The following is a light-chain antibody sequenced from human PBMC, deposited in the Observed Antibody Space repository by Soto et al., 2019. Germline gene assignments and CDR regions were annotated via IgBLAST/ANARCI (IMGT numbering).Light chain of an antibody. CDR2: EVT. V-gene: IGLV2-23*02. Sequence: QSVLTQPASVSGSPGQSITISCTGTSNDVGNYNLVSWYQQHPGKAPKLMISEVTERPSGVSNRFSGSKSGNTASLTISGRQAEDEADYYCCSYAGSTTYVFGTETKLTVL. CDR1: SNDVGNYNL. CDR3: CSYAGSTTYV. J-gene: IGLJ1*01.